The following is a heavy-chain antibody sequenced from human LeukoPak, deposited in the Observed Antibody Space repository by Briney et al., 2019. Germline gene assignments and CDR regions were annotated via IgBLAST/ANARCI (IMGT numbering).Heavy chain of an antibody. D-gene: IGHD2-21*02. J-gene: IGHJ4*02. CDR3: AGVVVTDDYFDY. Sequence: SETLSLTCAVYGGSFSGYYWSWIRQPPGKGLEWIGEINHSGSTNYNPSLKSRVTISVDTSKHHLSLKLSSVTAADTAVYYCAGVVVTDDYFDYWGQGTLVTVSS. V-gene: IGHV4-34*01. CDR1: GGSFSGYY. CDR2: INHSGST.